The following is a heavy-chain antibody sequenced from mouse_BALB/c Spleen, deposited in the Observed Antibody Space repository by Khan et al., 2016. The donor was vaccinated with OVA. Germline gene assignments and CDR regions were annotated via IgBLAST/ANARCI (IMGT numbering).Heavy chain of an antibody. CDR1: GYSITSDYA. CDR3: VRGRSY. Sequence: QLEESGPGLVKPSQSLSLTCTVTGYSITSDYAWNWIRQFPGNRLEWMGYIDYSGSTSKKPSLKSRMSNTRDTSKNQIFLQLNSVTTEDTATYYCVRGRSYWGQGTLVTVSA. J-gene: IGHJ3*01. CDR2: IDYSGST. V-gene: IGHV3-2*02.